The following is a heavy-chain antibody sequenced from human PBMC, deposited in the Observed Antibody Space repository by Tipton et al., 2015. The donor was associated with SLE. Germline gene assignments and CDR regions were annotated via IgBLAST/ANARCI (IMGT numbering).Heavy chain of an antibody. V-gene: IGHV1-18*01. J-gene: IGHJ3*02. CDR1: GYTFTSYG. CDR3: SRGGPGYSSRGYEAFDI. CDR2: ISAYNGNT. D-gene: IGHD6-13*01. Sequence: QSGAEVKKPGASVKVSCKASGYTFTSYGISWVRQAPGQGLEWMGWISAYNGNTNYAQKLQGRVTMTTDTSTSTAYMELRSLRSDDTAVYYCSRGGPGYSSRGYEAFDIWGQGTMVTVSS.